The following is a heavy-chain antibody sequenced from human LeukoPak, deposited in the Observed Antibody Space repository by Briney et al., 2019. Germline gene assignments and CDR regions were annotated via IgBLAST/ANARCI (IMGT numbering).Heavy chain of an antibody. Sequence: GGSLRLSCAASGFTFSSYAMSWVRQAPGKGLEWVSAISGSGGSTYYADSVKGRFTISRDNSKNTLYLQMNSQRAEDTAVYYCAKPGGATPDAFKTWAKGKMVTASS. J-gene: IGHJ3*02. D-gene: IGHD5-12*01. CDR1: GFTFSSYA. CDR3: AKPGGATPDAFKT. V-gene: IGHV3-23*01. CDR2: ISGSGGST.